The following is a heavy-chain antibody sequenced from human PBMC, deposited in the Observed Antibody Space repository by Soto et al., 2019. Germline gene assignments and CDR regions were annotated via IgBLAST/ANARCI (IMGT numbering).Heavy chain of an antibody. Sequence: QVQLVQSGAEVKKPGASVKVSCKASGYTFTSYGIRWMRQAPGQGLEWMGWFSAYNGNTHYEQTLHGRATNTTDTSTCTAYMEVRSQRTDVTAVYYWARDPPRLDSWGQGTLVTVSS. J-gene: IGHJ4*02. CDR3: ARDPPRLDS. V-gene: IGHV1-18*01. CDR1: GYTFTSYG. D-gene: IGHD6-25*01. CDR2: FSAYNGNT.